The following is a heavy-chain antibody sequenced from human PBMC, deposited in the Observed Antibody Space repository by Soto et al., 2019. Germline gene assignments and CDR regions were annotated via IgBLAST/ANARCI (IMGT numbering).Heavy chain of an antibody. D-gene: IGHD3-22*01. Sequence: PGGSLRLSCAASGFTFSSYAMHWVRQAPGKGLEWVAVISYDGSNKYYADSVKGRFTISRDNSKNTLYLQMNSLRAEDTAVYYCARDMYYYDSSGRQDAFDIWGQGTMVTVSS. J-gene: IGHJ3*02. V-gene: IGHV3-30-3*01. CDR3: ARDMYYYDSSGRQDAFDI. CDR2: ISYDGSNK. CDR1: GFTFSSYA.